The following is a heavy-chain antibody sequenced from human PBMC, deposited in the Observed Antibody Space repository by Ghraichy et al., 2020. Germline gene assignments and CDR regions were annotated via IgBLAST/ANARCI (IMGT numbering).Heavy chain of an antibody. CDR1: RFTVSTNY. CDR2: IYSGGTT. D-gene: IGHD3-16*01. V-gene: IGHV3-66*01. J-gene: IGHJ4*02. CDR3: VNYLQGGLDY. Sequence: GVLNISCAASRFTVSTNYMNWVRQAPGKGLEWVSAIYSGGTTLYAESVKGRFTISRDNSKNTVYLQMERLRAEDTAVYYCVNYLQGGLDYWGQGTLVTVSS.